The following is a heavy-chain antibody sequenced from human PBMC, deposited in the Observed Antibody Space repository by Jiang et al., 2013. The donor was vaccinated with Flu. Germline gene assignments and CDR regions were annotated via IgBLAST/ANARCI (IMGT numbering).Heavy chain of an antibody. V-gene: IGHV2-70*04. Sequence: TLTLTCTFSGFSLSTSGMRVSWIRQPPGKALEWLARIDWDDDKFYSTSLKTRLTISKDTSKNQVVLTMTNMDPVDTATYYCALITPFDYSSDAFDIWGRGTMVTVSS. CDR3: ALITPFDYSSDAFDI. D-gene: IGHD6-13*01. CDR2: IDWDDDK. CDR1: GFSLSTSGMR. J-gene: IGHJ3*02.